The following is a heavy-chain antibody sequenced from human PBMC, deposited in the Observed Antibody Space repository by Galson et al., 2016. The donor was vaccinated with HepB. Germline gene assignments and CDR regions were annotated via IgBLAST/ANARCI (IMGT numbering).Heavy chain of an antibody. CDR1: GFTFTNYA. CDR2: ISGSINAT. J-gene: IGHJ6*02. V-gene: IGHV3-23*01. D-gene: IGHD3-10*01. CDR3: AKLPSRYYGSGAGYGMDI. Sequence: SLRLSCAASGFTFTNYAMTWVRQAPGKGLQWVSGISGSINATYCADSVKGRFIISRDDSKNTLYLQMHSLRAEDTALYYCAKLPSRYYGSGAGYGMDIWGQGTTVTVSS.